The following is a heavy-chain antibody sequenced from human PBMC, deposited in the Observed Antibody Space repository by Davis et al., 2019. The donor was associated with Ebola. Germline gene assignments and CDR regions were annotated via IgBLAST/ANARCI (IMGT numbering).Heavy chain of an antibody. D-gene: IGHD3-3*01. CDR3: AKWVIGVGFDP. Sequence: PSETLSLTCAVYGGSFSGYYWSWIRQPPGKGLEWIGEINHSGSTNYNPSLKSRVTISVDTSKNQFSLKLSSVTAADTAVYYCAKWVIGVGFDPWGQGTLVTVSS. J-gene: IGHJ5*02. V-gene: IGHV4-34*01. CDR1: GGSFSGYY. CDR2: INHSGST.